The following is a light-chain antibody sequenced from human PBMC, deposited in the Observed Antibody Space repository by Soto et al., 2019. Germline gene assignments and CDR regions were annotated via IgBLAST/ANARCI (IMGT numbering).Light chain of an antibody. CDR3: SSYTSSSTKV. V-gene: IGLV2-14*01. CDR2: DVS. J-gene: IGLJ2*01. CDR1: SSDVGGYNY. Sequence: QSALTQPASVSGSPGQSITISCTGTSSDVGGYNYVSWYQQHPGKAPKLMIYDVSNRPSGVSNRFSGSKSGNTASLTISGLQAEDAADYYCSSYTSSSTKVFGGGTTLTVL.